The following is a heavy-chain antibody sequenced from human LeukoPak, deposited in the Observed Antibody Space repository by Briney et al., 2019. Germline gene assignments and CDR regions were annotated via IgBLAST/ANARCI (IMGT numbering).Heavy chain of an antibody. J-gene: IGHJ4*02. CDR2: IKSKTDGGTT. CDR1: GFSFSNTW. CDR3: TRQTDRDAYNRH. D-gene: IGHD5-24*01. V-gene: IGHV3-15*01. Sequence: GGSLRLSCAASGFSFSNTWMSWVRQAPGKGLEWVGRIKSKTDGGTTDYAAPVKGRFTISRDDSKNTLYLQMNSLRAEDTAVYYCTRQTDRDAYNRHWGQGTLVTVSS.